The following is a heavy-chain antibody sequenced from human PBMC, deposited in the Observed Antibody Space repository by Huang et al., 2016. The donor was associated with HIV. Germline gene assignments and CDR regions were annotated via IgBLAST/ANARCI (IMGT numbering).Heavy chain of an antibody. V-gene: IGHV3-7*01. CDR3: VRDIAPL. D-gene: IGHD6-13*01. CDR1: GFTFSRYW. J-gene: IGHJ3*01. CDR2: IKEDGSEK. Sequence: EVQLVESGGGLVQPGGSLRLSCAASGFTFSRYWMSWVRQAPGKGLEWVDNIKEDGSEKKYVDAVKGRFTISRDNAKNSLYLQMNSLRAEDTAVYYCVRDIAPLWGQGTMVTVSS.